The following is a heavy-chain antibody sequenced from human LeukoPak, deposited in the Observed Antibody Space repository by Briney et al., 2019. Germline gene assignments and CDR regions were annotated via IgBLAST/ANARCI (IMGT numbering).Heavy chain of an antibody. Sequence: SETLSLTCSVHGGSFRGYYWSWIRQPPGKGLEWIGEINHSGSTNYNPSLKSQVTISVDTYKNQFSLKLSSVTAADTAVYYCAIRSDYCGMDVWGQGTTVAVSS. CDR3: AIRSDYCGMDV. J-gene: IGHJ6*02. CDR2: INHSGST. CDR1: GGSFRGYY. V-gene: IGHV4-34*01.